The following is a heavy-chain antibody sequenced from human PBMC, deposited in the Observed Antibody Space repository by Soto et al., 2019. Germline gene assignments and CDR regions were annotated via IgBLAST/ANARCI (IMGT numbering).Heavy chain of an antibody. CDR2: ISGSGGST. D-gene: IGHD2-2*01. CDR1: GFTFSSYA. V-gene: IGHV3-23*01. CDR3: AKGTVVVSVIRHPAAFDI. J-gene: IGHJ3*02. Sequence: GGSLRLSCAASGFTFSSYAMSWVRQAPGKGLEWVSAISGSGGSTYYADSVKGRFTISRDNSKNTLYLQMNSLRAEDTAVYYCAKGTVVVSVIRHPAAFDIWGQGTMVTVSS.